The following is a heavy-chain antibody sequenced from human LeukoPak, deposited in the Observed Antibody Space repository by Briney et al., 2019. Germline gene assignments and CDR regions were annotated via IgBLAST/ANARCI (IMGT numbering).Heavy chain of an antibody. CDR2: IYYSGST. Sequence: SETLSLTCAVYGGSFSGYYWTWIRQPPGKGLEWIGSIYYSGSTYYNPSLKSRVTISVDTSKNQFSLKLSSVTAADTAVYYCARVGVVHYGMDVWGQGTTVTVSS. CDR1: GGSFSGYY. CDR3: ARVGVVHYGMDV. J-gene: IGHJ6*02. D-gene: IGHD3-3*01. V-gene: IGHV4-34*01.